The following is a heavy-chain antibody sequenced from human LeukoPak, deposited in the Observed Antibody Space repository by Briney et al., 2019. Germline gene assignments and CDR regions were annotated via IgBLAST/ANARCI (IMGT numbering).Heavy chain of an antibody. D-gene: IGHD5-18*01. J-gene: IGHJ4*02. CDR1: GFTFSDYW. V-gene: IGHV3-74*01. CDR2: INSDGSST. CDR3: VRESKNDLQLWEKNLDY. Sequence: GGSLRLSCAASGFTFSDYWMHWVRQAPGKGLVWVSHINSDGSSTSYTDSVRGRFTISRDNGKNTLYLQMSSLRVEDTAVYYCVRESKNDLQLWEKNLDYWGQGVLVTVSS.